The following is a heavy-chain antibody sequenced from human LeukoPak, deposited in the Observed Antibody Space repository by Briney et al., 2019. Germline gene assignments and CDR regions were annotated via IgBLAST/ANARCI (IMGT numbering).Heavy chain of an antibody. V-gene: IGHV4-39*01. CDR2: IYYSGST. D-gene: IGHD5-18*01. CDR3: ARGGYSYGYAWFDP. Sequence: SETLSLTCTVSGGSISSSSYYWGWIRQPPGKGLEWIGSIYYSGSTYYNPSLKSRVTISVDTPKNQFSLKLSSVTAADTAVYYCARGGYSYGYAWFDPWGQGTLVTVSS. CDR1: GGSISSSSYY. J-gene: IGHJ5*02.